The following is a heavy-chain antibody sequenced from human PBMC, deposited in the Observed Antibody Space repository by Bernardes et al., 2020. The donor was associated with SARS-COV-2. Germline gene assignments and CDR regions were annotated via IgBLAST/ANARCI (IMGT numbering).Heavy chain of an antibody. D-gene: IGHD3-16*01. CDR2: MKEDGTEE. CDR1: GFTFRTSW. CDR3: ASPRFGY. J-gene: IGHJ4*02. Sequence: VGSLHLSCAASGFTFRTSWLTWVRQAPGPGLEWVATMKEDGTEEYYVDSVKGRFTISRDNAKSSLSLQMNSLRVEDTAVYFCASPRFGYWGQGTVVTVSS. V-gene: IGHV3-7*01.